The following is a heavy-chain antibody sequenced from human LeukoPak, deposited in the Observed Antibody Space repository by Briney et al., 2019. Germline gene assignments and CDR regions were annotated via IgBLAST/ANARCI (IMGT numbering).Heavy chain of an antibody. Sequence: GGSLRLSCTASGFSVKSNYMSWVRQAPGKGLEWVAVIYSGGSAHHAAPERGRFTISRDKSENTVYLQMNNLRVEDTAVYYCVRDDDRPDNGLDYWGQGTLVTVSS. D-gene: IGHD3-22*01. J-gene: IGHJ4*02. CDR1: GFSVKSNY. CDR3: VRDDDRPDNGLDY. V-gene: IGHV3-66*01. CDR2: IYSGGSA.